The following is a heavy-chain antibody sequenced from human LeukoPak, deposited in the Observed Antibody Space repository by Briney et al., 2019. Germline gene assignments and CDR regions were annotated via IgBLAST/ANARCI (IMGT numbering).Heavy chain of an antibody. CDR1: GGSFSGYY. CDR2: INHSGST. V-gene: IGHV4-34*01. Sequence: SETLSLTCAVYGGSFSGYYWSWIRQPPGKGLEWIGEINHSGSTNYNPSLKSRVTISIDTSKNQFSLKLSSVTAADTAVYYCARSIAAAGTQFYYWGQGTLVTVSS. J-gene: IGHJ4*02. D-gene: IGHD6-13*01. CDR3: ARSIAAAGTQFYY.